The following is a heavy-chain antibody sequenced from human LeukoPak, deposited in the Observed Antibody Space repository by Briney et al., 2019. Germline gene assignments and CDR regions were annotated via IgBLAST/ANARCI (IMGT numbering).Heavy chain of an antibody. Sequence: PSETLSLTCTVSGVSISNHYWSWIRQPPGKGLEWIGYIYYSGSTNYNPSLKSRVTISVDTSKNQFSLKLSSVTAADTAVYYCARQTSSGWYGGHFDYWGQGTLVTVSS. CDR3: ARQTSSGWYGGHFDY. CDR1: GVSISNHY. V-gene: IGHV4-59*08. CDR2: IYYSGST. J-gene: IGHJ4*02. D-gene: IGHD6-19*01.